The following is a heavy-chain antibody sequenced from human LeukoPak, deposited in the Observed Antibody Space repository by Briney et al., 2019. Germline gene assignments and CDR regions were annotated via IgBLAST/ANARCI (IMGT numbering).Heavy chain of an antibody. J-gene: IGHJ3*02. Sequence: SETLSLTCTVSGGSISSYYWSWIRQPPGKGLEWIGYIHYSGSTNYNPSLKSRVTISVDTSKNQFSLKLSSVTAADTAVYHCARDSRTTTAFDIWGQRTMVAVSS. D-gene: IGHD1-1*01. CDR1: GGSISSYY. CDR2: IHYSGST. V-gene: IGHV4-59*01. CDR3: ARDSRTTTAFDI.